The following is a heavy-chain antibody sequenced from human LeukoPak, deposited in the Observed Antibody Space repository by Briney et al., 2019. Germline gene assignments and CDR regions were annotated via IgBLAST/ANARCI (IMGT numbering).Heavy chain of an antibody. CDR1: GFTFSSYA. CDR3: ARSPVLIEDYFDY. V-gene: IGHV3-64*01. Sequence: GGSLRLSCAASGFTFSSYAMHWVRQAPGKGLEYVSGISSNGGSTYYANSVKGRFIMSRDNSKNTLYLQMGSLRAEDMAVYFCARSPVLIEDYFDYWGQGTLVTVSS. CDR2: ISSNGGST. D-gene: IGHD1-1*01. J-gene: IGHJ4*02.